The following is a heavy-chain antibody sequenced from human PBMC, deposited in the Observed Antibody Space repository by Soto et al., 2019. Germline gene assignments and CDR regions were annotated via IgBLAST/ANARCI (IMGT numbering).Heavy chain of an antibody. J-gene: IGHJ6*02. V-gene: IGHV1-18*04. CDR3: ARAGVVVPAAIAYYYYGMDV. CDR2: ISGLDGKT. CDR1: GYTFHNHG. Sequence: SVKVSCKASGYTFHNHGISWVRQAPGQGLEWLGWISGLDGKTKYAQRLQGRVTMTADTSTSTAYMELRSLRSDDTAVYYCARAGVVVPAAIAYYYYGMDVWGQGTTVTVSS. D-gene: IGHD2-2*01.